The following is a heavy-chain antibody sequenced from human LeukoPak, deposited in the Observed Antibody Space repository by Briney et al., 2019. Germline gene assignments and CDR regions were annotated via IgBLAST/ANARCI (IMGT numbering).Heavy chain of an antibody. Sequence: ASVKVSCKASGYTFTGYYIHWVRQAPGQGLEWMGWINPNSGGTNYAQKFQGRVTMTRDTSISTAYMELRSLRSDDTAVYYCARAPRYYYDSSGEGHWGQGTLVTVSS. CDR2: INPNSGGT. J-gene: IGHJ4*02. CDR1: GYTFTGYY. CDR3: ARAPRYYYDSSGEGH. D-gene: IGHD3-22*01. V-gene: IGHV1-2*02.